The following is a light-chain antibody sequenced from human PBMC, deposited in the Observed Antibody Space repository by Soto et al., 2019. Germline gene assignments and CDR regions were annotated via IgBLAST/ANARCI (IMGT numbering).Light chain of an antibody. J-gene: IGKJ3*01. V-gene: IGKV3-15*01. CDR3: QQYNKWPFT. Sequence: EIVMTQSPSTLSVSPGERATLSCRASQSVSSNLAWYQQKPGQAPRLLIYGASTRATGIPARFSGSGSGTEFTLTISSLQSEDVAVYYCQQYNKWPFTFGPGTKVEIK. CDR2: GAS. CDR1: QSVSSN.